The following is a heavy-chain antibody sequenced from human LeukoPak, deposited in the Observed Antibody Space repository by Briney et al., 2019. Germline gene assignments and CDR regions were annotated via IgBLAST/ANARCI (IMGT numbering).Heavy chain of an antibody. D-gene: IGHD3-10*01. CDR3: ASHVDYYGSGIFDY. CDR2: IKQDGSEK. J-gene: IGHJ4*02. V-gene: IGHV3-7*01. CDR1: GFTFSSYW. Sequence: GMSLRLSCAASGFTFSSYWMSWVRQAPGKGLEWVANIKQDGSEKYYVDSVKGRFTISRDNAKNSLYLQMNSLRAEDTAVYYCASHVDYYGSGIFDYWGQGTLVTVSS.